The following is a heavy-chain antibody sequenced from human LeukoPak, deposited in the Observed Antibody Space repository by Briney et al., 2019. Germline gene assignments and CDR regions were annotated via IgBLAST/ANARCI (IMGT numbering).Heavy chain of an antibody. D-gene: IGHD3-10*01. J-gene: IGHJ5*02. CDR2: MNPNSGNT. CDR3: ARSGFGSGISFDL. Sequence: ASVKVSCKASGYTFTSYDIKWVRQATGQGLEWMGWMNPNSGNTGYPQKFQGRVTITSDTSTTTAYKELSSLRSEDTAVYYCARSGFGSGISFDLWGQGTLVTVSS. CDR1: GYTFTSYD. V-gene: IGHV1-8*02.